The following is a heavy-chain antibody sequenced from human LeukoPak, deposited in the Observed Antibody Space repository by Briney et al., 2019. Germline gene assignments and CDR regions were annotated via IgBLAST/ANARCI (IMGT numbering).Heavy chain of an antibody. J-gene: IGHJ4*02. CDR3: ARRGDHVGLDY. CDR2: INHSGST. V-gene: IGHV4-34*01. D-gene: IGHD4-17*01. Sequence: PSETLSLTCAVYGGSFSGYYWSWIRQPPGKGLEWIGEINHSGSTNYNPSLKSRVTISVDTSKNQFSLKLSPVTAADTAVYYCARRGDHVGLDYWGQGILVTVSS. CDR1: GGSFSGYY.